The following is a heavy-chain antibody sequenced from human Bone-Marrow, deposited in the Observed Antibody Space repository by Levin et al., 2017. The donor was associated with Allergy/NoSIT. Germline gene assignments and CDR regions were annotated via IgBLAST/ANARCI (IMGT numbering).Heavy chain of an antibody. CDR3: ATMIRFLEWPYYYFDC. CDR2: INPADSDL. V-gene: IGHV5-51*01. Sequence: GESLKISCKGSGYTFSSHYIGWVRQMPGKGLEWMGIINPADSDLRYSPSLQGQVTISADKSLSTASLQWSSLKASDTAMYYCATMIRFLEWPYYYFDCWGQGTLVTVSS. D-gene: IGHD3-3*01. CDR1: GYTFSSHY. J-gene: IGHJ4*02.